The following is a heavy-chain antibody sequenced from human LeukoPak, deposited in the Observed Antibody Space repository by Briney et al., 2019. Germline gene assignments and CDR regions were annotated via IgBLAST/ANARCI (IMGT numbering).Heavy chain of an antibody. J-gene: IGHJ4*02. CDR3: ARLIAVAGNRIDY. CDR1: GASISSGDYY. CDR2: IYYSGST. Sequence: PSQTLSLTCTVSGASISSGDYYWSWIRQPPGKGVARIWYIYYSGSTYYNPSLKSRVTISVDTSKNQFSLKLSSVTAADTAVYYCARLIAVAGNRIDYWGQGTLVTVSS. V-gene: IGHV4-30-4*08. D-gene: IGHD6-19*01.